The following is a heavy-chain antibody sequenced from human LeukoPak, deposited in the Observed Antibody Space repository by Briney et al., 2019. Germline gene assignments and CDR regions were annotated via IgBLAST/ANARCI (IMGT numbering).Heavy chain of an antibody. V-gene: IGHV1-69*13. D-gene: IGHD1-26*01. CDR3: ATGSHGRIDY. CDR1: GFKFGSYG. Sequence: SVKVSCKTSGFKFGSYGINWVRQAPGQGLEWMGEIMPVSGPTTYAQDFQGRVTITEDESTSTAYMELSGLRSEDAAVFYCATGSHGRIDYWGQGSLVIVSS. CDR2: IMPVSGPT. J-gene: IGHJ4*02.